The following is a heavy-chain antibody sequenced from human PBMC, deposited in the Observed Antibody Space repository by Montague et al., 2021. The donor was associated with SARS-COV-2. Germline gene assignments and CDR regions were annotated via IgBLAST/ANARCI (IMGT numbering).Heavy chain of an antibody. J-gene: IGHJ4*02. V-gene: IGHV4-4*07. CDR3: ARTPTRPLSLDS. Sequence: SETLSLTCAVSGGSITGFSWSWVRQPAGKGLEWIGRVPTSGTTNYSPSLRSRVTMSVDTSKNQFSLNLNSVTAADTAIYYCARTPTRPLSLDSWGQGTLVTVSS. CDR2: VPTSGTT. CDR1: GGSITGFS. D-gene: IGHD6-6*01.